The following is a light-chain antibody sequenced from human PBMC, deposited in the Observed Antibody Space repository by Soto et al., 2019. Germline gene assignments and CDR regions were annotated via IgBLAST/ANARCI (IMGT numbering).Light chain of an antibody. CDR3: SSYTSSSTLGV. V-gene: IGLV2-14*01. Sequence: QSALTQPASVSGSPGQSITISCTGISSDVGGYNYVSWYQQHPGKAPELMIYEVSNRPSGVSNRFSGSKSGNTASLTISGLQAEDEADYYCSSYTSSSTLGVFGGRTKLTVL. CDR1: SSDVGGYNY. CDR2: EVS. J-gene: IGLJ3*02.